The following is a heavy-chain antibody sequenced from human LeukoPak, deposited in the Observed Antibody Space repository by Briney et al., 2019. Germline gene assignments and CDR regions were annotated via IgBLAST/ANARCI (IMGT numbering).Heavy chain of an antibody. J-gene: IGHJ4*02. CDR1: GFTFSSYA. CDR3: AKDRPNCYGTNGHYYRRDGDC. V-gene: IGHV3-23*01. D-gene: IGHD3-22*01. CDR2: TSSSGETT. Sequence: PGGSLRLSXVASGFTFSSYAMSWVRQAAGKGLEWVSSTSSSGETTYYADSVKGRFTISRDNSRNTLYLQMNSLRAEDTAVYYCAKDRPNCYGTNGHYYRRDGDCWGQGTLVTVSS.